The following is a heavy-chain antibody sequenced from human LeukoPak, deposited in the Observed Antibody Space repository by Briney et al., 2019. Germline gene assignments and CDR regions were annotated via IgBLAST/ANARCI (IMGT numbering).Heavy chain of an antibody. Sequence: GGSLRLSCAASGFTFSSYSMNWVRQAPGKGLEWVSYISSSSSTIYYADSVKGRFTISRDNAKNSLYLQMNSLRAEDTAVYYCARDYVDTAMVQDYWGQGTLVTVSS. CDR1: GFTFSSYS. J-gene: IGHJ4*02. CDR3: ARDYVDTAMVQDY. V-gene: IGHV3-48*04. D-gene: IGHD5-18*01. CDR2: ISSSSSTI.